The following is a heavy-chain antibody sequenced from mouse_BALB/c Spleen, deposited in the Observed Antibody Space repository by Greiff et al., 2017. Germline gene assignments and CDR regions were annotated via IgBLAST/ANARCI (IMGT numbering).Heavy chain of an antibody. CDR2: IWWDDDK. Sequence: QVTLKESGPGILQPSQTLSLTCSFSGFSLSTSGMGVGWIRQPSGKGLEWLAHIWWDDDKRYNPALKSRLTISKDTSSNQVFLKIASVDTADTATYDCARMEGGGPWFAYWGQGTLVTVSA. V-gene: IGHV8-8*01. CDR3: ARMEGGGPWFAY. D-gene: IGHD3-3*01. CDR1: GFSLSTSGMG. J-gene: IGHJ3*01.